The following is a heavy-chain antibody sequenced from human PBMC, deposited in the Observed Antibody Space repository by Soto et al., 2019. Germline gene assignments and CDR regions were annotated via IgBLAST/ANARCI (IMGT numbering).Heavy chain of an antibody. J-gene: IGHJ4*02. D-gene: IGHD5-18*01. V-gene: IGHV1-18*01. CDR1: GYTFTSYG. CDR3: ARVVVDTAMVIFDY. Sequence: ASVKVSCKASGYTFTSYGISWVRQAPGQGLEWMGWISAYNGNTNYAQKLQGRVTMTTDTSTSTAYMELRSLRSDGTAVYYCARVVVDTAMVIFDYWGQGTLVTVSS. CDR2: ISAYNGNT.